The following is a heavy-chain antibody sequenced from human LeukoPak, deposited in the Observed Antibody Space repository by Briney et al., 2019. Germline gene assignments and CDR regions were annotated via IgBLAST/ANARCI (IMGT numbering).Heavy chain of an antibody. CDR3: ARFDGGTAFDM. CDR2: IKSDGISI. CDR1: GFSVSSDY. J-gene: IGHJ3*02. V-gene: IGHV3-74*01. D-gene: IGHD3-16*01. Sequence: GGSLRLSCTGSGFSVSSDYMSWVRQAPGKGLVWVSGIKSDGISITYAASVKGRFTISRDNAKNTLYFHMNSLRGEDSAVYYCARFDGGTAFDMGRGDTMVTVS.